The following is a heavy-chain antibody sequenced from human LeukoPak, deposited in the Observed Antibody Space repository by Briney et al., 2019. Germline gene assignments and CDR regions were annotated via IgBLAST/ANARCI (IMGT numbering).Heavy chain of an antibody. CDR2: IIPILGIA. Sequence: SVKVSCKASGGTFSSYAISWVRQAPGQGPEWMGRIIPILGIANYAQKFQGRVTITADKSTSTAYMELSSLRSEDTAVYCCARDDSSGVWGYFDYWGQGTLVTVSS. D-gene: IGHD3-22*01. CDR1: GGTFSSYA. CDR3: ARDDSSGVWGYFDY. V-gene: IGHV1-69*04. J-gene: IGHJ4*02.